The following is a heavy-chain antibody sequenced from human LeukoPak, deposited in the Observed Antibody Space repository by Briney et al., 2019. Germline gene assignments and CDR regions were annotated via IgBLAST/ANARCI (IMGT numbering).Heavy chain of an antibody. CDR2: ISSSGSTI. J-gene: IGHJ4*02. CDR1: GFTFSSYE. Sequence: GGSLRLSCAASGFTFSSYEMNWVRQAPGKGLEWVSYISSSGSTIYYADSVKGRFTISRDNSKNTLYLQMNSLRAEDTAVYYCAKLSPTRTSYYFDYWGQGTLVTVSS. CDR3: AKLSPTRTSYYFDY. V-gene: IGHV3-48*03. D-gene: IGHD2-2*01.